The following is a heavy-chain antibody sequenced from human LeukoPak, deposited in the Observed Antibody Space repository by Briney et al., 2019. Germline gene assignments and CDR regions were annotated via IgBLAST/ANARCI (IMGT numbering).Heavy chain of an antibody. D-gene: IGHD3-16*01. V-gene: IGHV4-34*01. J-gene: IGHJ4*02. CDR2: INHSGST. CDR3: ARGVGDFDY. Sequence: SSETLSLTCAVYGGSFSGYYWSWIRQPPGKGLEWIGEINHSGSTNYNPSLKSRVTISVDTSKNQFSLKLSSVTAADTAVYYCARGVGDFDYWGQGTLVTVSS. CDR1: GGSFSGYY.